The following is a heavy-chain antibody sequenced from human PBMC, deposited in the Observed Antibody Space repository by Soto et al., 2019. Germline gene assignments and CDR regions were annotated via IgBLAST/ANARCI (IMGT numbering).Heavy chain of an antibody. D-gene: IGHD2-21*01. V-gene: IGHV4-31*03. CDR3: ARDRVEMATILDYYYYGMDV. CDR1: GGSISSGGYY. CDR2: IYYSGST. J-gene: IGHJ6*02. Sequence: QVQLQESGPGLVKPSQTLSLTCTVSGGSISSGGYYWSWIRQHPGKGLEWIGYIYYSGSTYYNPSLKSRVTISVDTSKNQFSLKLSSVTAADTAVYYCARDRVEMATILDYYYYGMDVWGQGTTVTVSS.